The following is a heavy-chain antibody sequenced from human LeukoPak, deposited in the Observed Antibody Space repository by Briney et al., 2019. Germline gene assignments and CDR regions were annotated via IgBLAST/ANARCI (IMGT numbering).Heavy chain of an antibody. V-gene: IGHV4-39*01. J-gene: IGHJ4*02. CDR2: IYYSGAT. CDR3: ARQRWGDYGRVDY. CDR1: GDSISSSSYY. Sequence: SETLSLTCTVSGDSISSSSYYWGLIRQPPGKWLECIGSIYYSGATYYNPSLKSRVTISVDTSRNQFSLRLSSVTAADTAVYYCARQRWGDYGRVDYWGQGTLVTVSS. D-gene: IGHD4/OR15-4a*01.